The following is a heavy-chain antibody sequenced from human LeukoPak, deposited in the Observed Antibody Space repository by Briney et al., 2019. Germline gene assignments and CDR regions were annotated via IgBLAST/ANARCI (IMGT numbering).Heavy chain of an antibody. Sequence: SETLSLTCTVSGGSISSYYWSWIRQPPGKGLEWIGYIYYSGSTNYNPSLKSRVTISVDTSKNQFSLKLGSVTAADTAVYYCASAPTSPSYGSGSHGYFDYWGQGTLVTVSS. J-gene: IGHJ4*02. D-gene: IGHD3-10*01. V-gene: IGHV4-59*12. CDR2: IYYSGST. CDR1: GGSISSYY. CDR3: ASAPTSPSYGSGSHGYFDY.